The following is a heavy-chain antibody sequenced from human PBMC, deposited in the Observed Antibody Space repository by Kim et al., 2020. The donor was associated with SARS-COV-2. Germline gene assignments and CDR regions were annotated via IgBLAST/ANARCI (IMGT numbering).Heavy chain of an antibody. CDR3: ARDPCGGDCYPLD. J-gene: IGHJ4*02. V-gene: IGHV3-30-3*01. CDR2: ISYDGSNN. CDR1: GFTFSSYA. D-gene: IGHD2-21*02. Sequence: GGSLRLSCAASGFTFSSYAMPWVRQAPGKGLEWVAVISYDGSNNYYADSVKGRFTISRDNSKNTLYLQMNSLRAEDTAVYYCARDPCGGDCYPLDWGQGTLVTVSS.